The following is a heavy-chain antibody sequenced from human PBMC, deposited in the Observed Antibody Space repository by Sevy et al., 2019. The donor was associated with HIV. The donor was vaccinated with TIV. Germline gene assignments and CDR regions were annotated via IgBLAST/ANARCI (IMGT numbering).Heavy chain of an antibody. J-gene: IGHJ3*01. CDR1: GFTFTTYT. D-gene: IGHD3-10*01. CDR2: ITSSSNYI. CDR3: ARPYGSGSWEAFDV. V-gene: IGHV3-21*01. Sequence: GGSLRLSCAASGFTFTTYTMNWVRQAPGKGLEWVSSITSSSNYIYYADSVKGRFTISRDNAKDSVYLQMNSLRAEGTAVYYCARPYGSGSWEAFDVWGQGTMVTVSS.